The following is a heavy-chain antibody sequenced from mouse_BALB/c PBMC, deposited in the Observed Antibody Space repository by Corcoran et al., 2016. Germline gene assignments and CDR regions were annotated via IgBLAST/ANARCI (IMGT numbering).Heavy chain of an antibody. CDR1: GYTFTNYG. CDR3: ARRAGHGYFDV. J-gene: IGHJ1*01. CDR2: INTYTGEP. V-gene: IGHV9-3-1*01. D-gene: IGHD3-3*01. Sequence: QIQLVQSGPELKKPGETVKFSCKASGYTFTNYGMNWVKQAPGKGLKWMGWINTYTGEPTYADDFKGRFAFSLETSASTAYLQINNLKNEDTATYFCARRAGHGYFDVWGAGTTVTVSS.